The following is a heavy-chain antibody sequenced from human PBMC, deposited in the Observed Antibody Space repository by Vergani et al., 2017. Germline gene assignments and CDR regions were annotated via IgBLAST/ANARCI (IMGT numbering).Heavy chain of an antibody. D-gene: IGHD1-14*01. CDR1: GFTFNQYG. CDR3: ARDLRLLYNRFDP. Sequence: QVQLVESGGGVVQPGRSLRLSCAASGFTFNQYGMHWVRQAPGKGLEWVAVTGYDGNNKQYADSVKGRFTISLDNSKSTMYLQMNSLRDEDTGVYYCARDLRLLYNRFDPWGQGTLVIVSS. CDR2: TGYDGNNK. J-gene: IGHJ5*02. V-gene: IGHV3-33*01.